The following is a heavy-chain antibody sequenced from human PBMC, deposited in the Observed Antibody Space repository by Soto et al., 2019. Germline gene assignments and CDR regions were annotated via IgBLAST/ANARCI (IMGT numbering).Heavy chain of an antibody. J-gene: IGHJ5*02. Sequence: QVQLVQSGAEVKKPGSSVKVSCKASGGTFSSYAISWVRQAPGQGLEWMGGIIPIFGTANYAQKFQGRVTSTADESTSTAYMELSSLISEDTAVYYCASDEIAAAGTLIGWFDPWGQGTLVTVSS. D-gene: IGHD6-13*01. V-gene: IGHV1-69*01. CDR2: IIPIFGTA. CDR1: GGTFSSYA. CDR3: ASDEIAAAGTLIGWFDP.